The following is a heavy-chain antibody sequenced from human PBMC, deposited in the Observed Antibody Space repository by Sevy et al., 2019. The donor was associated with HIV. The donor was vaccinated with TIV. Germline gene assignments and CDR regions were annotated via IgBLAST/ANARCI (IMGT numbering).Heavy chain of an antibody. V-gene: IGHV3-33*01. D-gene: IGHD1-1*01. CDR3: ARDSARVIVPTAGFDS. J-gene: IGHJ5*01. CDR2: MLYNGRTE. Sequence: GGSLRLSCSASGFSVKSFSMHWVRQAPGKGLKWVAAMLYNGRTERYADFVKGRFTISRDNSKNTLNLEMNSLRVEDTALYFCARDSARVIVPTAGFDSWGQGVLVTVSS. CDR1: GFSVKSFS.